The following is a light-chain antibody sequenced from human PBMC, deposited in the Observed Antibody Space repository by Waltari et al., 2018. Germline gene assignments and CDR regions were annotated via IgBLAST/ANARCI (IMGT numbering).Light chain of an antibody. CDR2: YSSDSDK. CDR1: SGINVASYR. CDR3: LVWYSGAWV. Sequence: QAVLTQPASLSASPGASVSLTCTLRSGINVASYRIYWYQQKPGSPPQYLLRYSSDSDKQQGSGVPSRFSGSKDVSANAGVLVISGLQSEDEADYYCLVWYSGAWVFGGGTKLTVL. J-gene: IGLJ3*02. V-gene: IGLV5-45*01.